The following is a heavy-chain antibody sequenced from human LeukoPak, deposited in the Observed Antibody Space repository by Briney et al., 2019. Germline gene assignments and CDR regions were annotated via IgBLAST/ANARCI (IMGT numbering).Heavy chain of an antibody. CDR2: INHSGST. Sequence: SETLSLTCAVYGGSFSGYYWSWIRQPPGKGLEWIGEINHSGSTNYNPSLKSRVTISVDTSKNQFSLKLSSVTAAHTAVYYCAREYYDILTSQSNWGQGTLVTVSS. CDR3: AREYYDILTSQSN. J-gene: IGHJ4*02. D-gene: IGHD3-9*01. V-gene: IGHV4-34*01. CDR1: GGSFSGYY.